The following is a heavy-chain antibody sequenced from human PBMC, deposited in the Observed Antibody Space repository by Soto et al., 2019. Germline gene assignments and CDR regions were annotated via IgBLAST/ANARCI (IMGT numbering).Heavy chain of an antibody. J-gene: IGHJ4*02. D-gene: IGHD6-6*01. CDR3: ARYSSSLTPYFDY. CDR1: GFTFSSYE. V-gene: IGHV3-48*03. CDR2: ISSSGSTI. Sequence: GGSLRLSCAASGFTFSSYEMNWVRQAPGKGLEWVSYISSSGSTIYYADSVKGRFTISRDNAKNSLYLQMNSLRAEDTAVYYCARYSSSLTPYFDYWGQGTLVTVSS.